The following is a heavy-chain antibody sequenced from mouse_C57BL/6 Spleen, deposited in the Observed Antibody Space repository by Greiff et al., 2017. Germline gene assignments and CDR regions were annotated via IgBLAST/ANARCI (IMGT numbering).Heavy chain of an antibody. Sequence: EVQLQQSGPELVKPGASVKISCKASGYSFTDYNMNWVKQSNGQSLEWIGVINPNYGTTSYNQKFTGKATLTVDQSSSTAYMQLNSLTTEDSTVYYWARAQNYYASSCRYYFDYWGQGTTLTVSS. V-gene: IGHV1-39*01. CDR3: ARAQNYYASSCRYYFDY. CDR1: GYSFTDYN. CDR2: INPNYGTT. D-gene: IGHD1-1*01. J-gene: IGHJ2*01.